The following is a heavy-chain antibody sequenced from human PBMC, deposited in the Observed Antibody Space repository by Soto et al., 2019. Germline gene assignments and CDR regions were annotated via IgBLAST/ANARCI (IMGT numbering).Heavy chain of an antibody. V-gene: IGHV3-66*01. D-gene: IGHD2-21*02. CDR1: GFTVSINY. CDR2: IYSGGNT. Sequence: EVQLVESGGGLVQPGGSLRLSCAASGFTVSINYMSWVRQAPGKGLEWVSVIYSGGNTYYADSVKGRFTISRDNSKNTLYLQMDSLRAEDTAVYYCARIAYCGGDCYSGGGALDIWGQGTMVTFSS. CDR3: ARIAYCGGDCYSGGGALDI. J-gene: IGHJ3*02.